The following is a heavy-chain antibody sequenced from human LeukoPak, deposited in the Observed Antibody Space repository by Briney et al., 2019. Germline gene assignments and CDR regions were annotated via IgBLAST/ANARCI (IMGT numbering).Heavy chain of an antibody. CDR2: ISYDGSNK. V-gene: IGHV3-30*18. J-gene: IGHJ4*02. Sequence: GRSLRLSCAASGFTFSSYGMHWVRQAPGKGLEWVAVISYDGSNKYYADSVKGRFTISRDNSKNTLYLQVNSLRAEDTAVYYCAKDYQGTVSGGLTLGSYFDFWGQGTLVTVSS. D-gene: IGHD3-3*01. CDR1: GFTFSSYG. CDR3: AKDYQGTVSGGLTLGSYFDF.